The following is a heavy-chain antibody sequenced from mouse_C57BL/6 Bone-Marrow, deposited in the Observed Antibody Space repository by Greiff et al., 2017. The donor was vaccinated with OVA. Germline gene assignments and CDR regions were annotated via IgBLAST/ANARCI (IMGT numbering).Heavy chain of an antibody. CDR2: IRNKANGYTT. CDR3: ASYDFSFGC. V-gene: IGHV7-3*01. CDR1: GFTFTDYY. J-gene: IGHJ2*01. Sequence: EVMLVESGGGLVQPGGSLSLSCAASGFTFTDYYMSWVRQPPGKALEWLGFIRNKANGYTTEYSASVKGRFTISRDNSQSILYLQMNALRAEDSATYYCASYDFSFGCWGEGTTLTVAS.